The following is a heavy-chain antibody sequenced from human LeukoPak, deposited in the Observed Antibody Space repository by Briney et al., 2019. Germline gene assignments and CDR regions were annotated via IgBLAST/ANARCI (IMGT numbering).Heavy chain of an antibody. D-gene: IGHD6-13*01. V-gene: IGHV1-69*05. CDR3: ARGQGSDSSSWYYWFDP. Sequence: SVKVSCKASGGTFSSYAISWVRQAPGQGLEWMGGIIPIFGTANYAQKFQGRVTMTRNTSISTAYMELSSLRSEDTAVYYCARGQGSDSSSWYYWFDPWGQGTLVTVSS. CDR1: GGTFSSYA. J-gene: IGHJ5*02. CDR2: IIPIFGTA.